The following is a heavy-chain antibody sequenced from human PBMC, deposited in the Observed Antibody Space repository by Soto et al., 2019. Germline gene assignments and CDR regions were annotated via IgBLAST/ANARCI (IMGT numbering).Heavy chain of an antibody. CDR1: GYTFTSYG. Sequence: ASVKVSCKASGYTFTSYGISWVRQAPGQGLEWMGWISAYNGNTNYAQKLQGRVTITRDTSASTAYIELRSLRSDDTAVYYCARDRVEGNSGYESFDYWGQGTLVTVSS. CDR2: ISAYNGNT. CDR3: ARDRVEGNSGYESFDY. J-gene: IGHJ4*02. V-gene: IGHV1-18*01. D-gene: IGHD5-12*01.